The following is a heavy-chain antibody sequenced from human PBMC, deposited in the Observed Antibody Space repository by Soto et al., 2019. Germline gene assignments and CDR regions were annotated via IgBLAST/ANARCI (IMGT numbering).Heavy chain of an antibody. D-gene: IGHD1-26*01. Sequence: AASVKVSCKASGGTFSSYAISWVRQAPGQGLEWMGGIIPIFGTANYAQKFQGRVTITADESTSTAYMELSSLRSEDTAVYYCARVGATYYYGMDVWGQGTTVTVSS. CDR1: GGTFSSYA. J-gene: IGHJ6*02. V-gene: IGHV1-69*13. CDR3: ARVGATYYYGMDV. CDR2: IIPIFGTA.